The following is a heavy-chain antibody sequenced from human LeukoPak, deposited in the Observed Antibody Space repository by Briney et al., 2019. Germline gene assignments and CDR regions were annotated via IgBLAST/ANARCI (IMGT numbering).Heavy chain of an antibody. CDR2: IASGFQT. CDR3: VREARGYHYTYFDY. Sequence: GGSLRLSCTASGFTLGSHDMHWVRQTPGEGLEGVAAIASGFQTFYAGSVKGRFTVSREDAKNSLYLQMNSLRAGDTAVYYCVREARGYHYTYFDYWGQGTLVTVSS. J-gene: IGHJ4*02. CDR1: GFTLGSHD. V-gene: IGHV3-13*01. D-gene: IGHD5-18*01.